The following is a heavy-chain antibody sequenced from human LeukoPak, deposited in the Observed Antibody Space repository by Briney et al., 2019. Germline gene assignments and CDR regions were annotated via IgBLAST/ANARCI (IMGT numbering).Heavy chain of an antibody. CDR1: GFTFSSYW. Sequence: GGSRRLSCAASGFTFSSYWMSWVRQAPGEGLEGVANIKQDGSEKYKVDSVKGRFTIYRDNAKKSMDLQTNRLRAEDGAGYHCARYIGDGELPSALIDYWGQGTLVTVSS. CDR3: ARYIGDGELPSALIDY. CDR2: IKQDGSEK. V-gene: IGHV3-7*03. D-gene: IGHD1-26*01. J-gene: IGHJ4*02.